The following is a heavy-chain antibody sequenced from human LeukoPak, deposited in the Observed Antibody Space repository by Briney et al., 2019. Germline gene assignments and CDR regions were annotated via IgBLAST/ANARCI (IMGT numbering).Heavy chain of an antibody. CDR2: ISAQHGQT. J-gene: IGHJ3*02. CDR1: GYSENFYG. D-gene: IGHD3-22*01. Sequence: ASVKVSCKTSGYSENFYGITWVRQVAGQGLEWMGWISAQHGQTEYAPNSQDRVTMTTDTYTNTAYMELRSLRSDDTAVYYCARVPPSVWSIITMIVVGNAFDIWGQGTMVTVSS. V-gene: IGHV1-18*01. CDR3: ARVPPSVWSIITMIVVGNAFDI.